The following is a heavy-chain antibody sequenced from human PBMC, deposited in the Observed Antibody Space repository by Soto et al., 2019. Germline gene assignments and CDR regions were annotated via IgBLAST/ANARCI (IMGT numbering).Heavy chain of an antibody. J-gene: IGHJ4*02. D-gene: IGHD2-15*01. V-gene: IGHV3-23*01. Sequence: GGSLRLSCAASGFTFSSYAMSWVRQAPGKGLEWVSAISGSGGSTYYADSVKGRFTISRDNSKNTLYLQMNSLRAEDTAVYYCAKIRYCSGGSCYSVIIGYFDYWGQGTLVTVSS. CDR1: GFTFSSYA. CDR2: ISGSGGST. CDR3: AKIRYCSGGSCYSVIIGYFDY.